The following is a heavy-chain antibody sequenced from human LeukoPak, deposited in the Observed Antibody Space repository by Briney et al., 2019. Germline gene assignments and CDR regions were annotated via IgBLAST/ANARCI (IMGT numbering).Heavy chain of an antibody. CDR1: GGSISSSSYY. CDR3: ARRERGIAARRIFDY. Sequence: SETLSLTCTVSGGSISSSSYYWGWIRQPPGKGLEWIGSIYYSGSTYYNPSLKSRVTISVDTSKNQFSLKLSSVTAADTVVYYCARRERGIAARRIFDYWGQGTLVTVSS. CDR2: IYYSGST. D-gene: IGHD6-6*01. J-gene: IGHJ4*02. V-gene: IGHV4-39*07.